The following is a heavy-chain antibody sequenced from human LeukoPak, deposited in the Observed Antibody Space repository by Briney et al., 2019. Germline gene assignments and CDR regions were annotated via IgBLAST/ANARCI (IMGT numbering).Heavy chain of an antibody. D-gene: IGHD5-12*01. CDR3: ATFQPYSGYDFRRPHAFDV. CDR2: ILPALGAP. CDR1: GGTFSSFV. V-gene: IGHV1-69*04. J-gene: IGHJ3*01. Sequence: GASVKVSCKASGGTFSSFVISWVRQVPGQGLQWMGRILPALGAPNHAQNFQGRVTITADKSTSTAYMELSSLTSEDTAVYFCATFQPYSGYDFRRPHAFDVWGQGTMVTVSS.